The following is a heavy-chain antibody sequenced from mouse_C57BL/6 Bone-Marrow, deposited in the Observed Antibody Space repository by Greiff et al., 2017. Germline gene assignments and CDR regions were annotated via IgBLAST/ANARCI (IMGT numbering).Heavy chain of an antibody. CDR1: GYTFTSYG. CDR2: IYPRSGNT. Sequence: VQLQQSGAELARPGASVKLSCKASGYTFTSYGISWVKQRTGQGLEWIGEIYPRSGNTYYNEKFKGKATLTADKSSSKAYMELRSLTSDDSAVYFCARSNPYAMDYWGQGTSVTVSS. CDR3: ARSNPYAMDY. D-gene: IGHD2-5*01. V-gene: IGHV1-81*01. J-gene: IGHJ4*01.